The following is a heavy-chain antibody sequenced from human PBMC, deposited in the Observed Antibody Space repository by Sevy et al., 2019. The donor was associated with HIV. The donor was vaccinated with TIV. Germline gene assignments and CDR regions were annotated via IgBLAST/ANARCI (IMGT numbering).Heavy chain of an antibody. J-gene: IGHJ6*02. CDR1: GFTISDYF. CDR3: ARHHVKDGDLGDYYYSAMDV. Sequence: GESLKISCAAAGFTISDYFMTWIRQAPGKGLEWVSYISSSGDTIYYADSVKGRFTISRDNARNSLYLQMNSLRAEDTAVYYCARHHVKDGDLGDYYYSAMDVWGQGTTVTVSS. V-gene: IGHV3-11*01. CDR2: ISSSGDTI. D-gene: IGHD4-17*01.